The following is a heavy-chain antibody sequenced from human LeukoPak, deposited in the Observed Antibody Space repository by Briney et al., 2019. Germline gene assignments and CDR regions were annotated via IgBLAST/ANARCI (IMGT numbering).Heavy chain of an antibody. CDR1: GGSISSYY. Sequence: SKTLSLTCTVSGGSISSYYWSWIRQPAGKGLEWIGRIYTSGSTNYNPSLKSRVTMSVDTSKNQFSLKLSSVTAADTAVYYCARDRIYNGYSGWFDPWGQGTLVTVSS. V-gene: IGHV4-4*07. CDR3: ARDRIYNGYSGWFDP. J-gene: IGHJ5*02. CDR2: IYTSGST. D-gene: IGHD5-12*01.